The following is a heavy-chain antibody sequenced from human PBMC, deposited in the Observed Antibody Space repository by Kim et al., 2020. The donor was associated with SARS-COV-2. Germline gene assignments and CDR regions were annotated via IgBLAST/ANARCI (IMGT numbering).Heavy chain of an antibody. V-gene: IGHV1-46*01. CDR1: GYTFTNYY. CDR3: ARIAPISSVNLRGFDY. J-gene: IGHJ4*02. Sequence: ASVKVSCKASGYTFTNYYMHWVRQVPGQGLEWMGIINPSGGGTSYAQRFQGRVTLTRDTSTSTVYMELSSLRSDDTAVYYCARIAPISSVNLRGFDYWGQGTLVTVSS. CDR2: INPSGGGT. D-gene: IGHD3-3*02.